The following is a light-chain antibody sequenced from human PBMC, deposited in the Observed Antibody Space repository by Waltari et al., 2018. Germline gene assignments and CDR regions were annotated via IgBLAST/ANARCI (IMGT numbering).Light chain of an antibody. J-gene: IGLJ3*02. Sequence: QSVLTQPPSVSATPGQRVAISCSGSSSHIGTTTVNWYQQLPGSAPKLLIYTNNQRHSGVPDRFSGSKSGTSASLAISGLQAEDEADYYCAAWDDTLNGVVFGGGTKLTV. CDR3: AAWDDTLNGVV. CDR2: TNN. V-gene: IGLV1-44*01. CDR1: SSHIGTTT.